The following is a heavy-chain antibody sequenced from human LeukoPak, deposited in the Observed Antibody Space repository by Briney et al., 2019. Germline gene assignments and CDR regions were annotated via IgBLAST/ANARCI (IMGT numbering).Heavy chain of an antibody. CDR2: IYYSGST. CDR3: ARARDRGYYYGSGSYPFDY. Sequence: SETLSLTCTVSGGSISSSSYYWGWIRQPPGEGLEWIGSIYYSGSTYYNPSLKSRVTISVDTSKNQFSLKLSSVTAADTAVYYCARARDRGYYYGSGSYPFDYWGQGTLVTVSS. J-gene: IGHJ4*02. CDR1: GGSISSSSYY. D-gene: IGHD3-10*01. V-gene: IGHV4-39*07.